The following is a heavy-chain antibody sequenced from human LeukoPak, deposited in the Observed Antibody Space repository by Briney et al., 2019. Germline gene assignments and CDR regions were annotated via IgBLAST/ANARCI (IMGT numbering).Heavy chain of an antibody. CDR1: GFTFSRYR. CDR2: ISSSSSYI. J-gene: IGHJ4*02. V-gene: IGHV3-21*01. D-gene: IGHD5-18*01. Sequence: GGSLRVSCAASGFTFSRYRMNWVRQAPGKGLEGVSSISSSSSYIYHADSVQGRFTIYRDNVKNSLYLQMNSLRAEDTAVYYCAREDRYGHGAFEYWGQGTLVTVSS. CDR3: AREDRYGHGAFEY.